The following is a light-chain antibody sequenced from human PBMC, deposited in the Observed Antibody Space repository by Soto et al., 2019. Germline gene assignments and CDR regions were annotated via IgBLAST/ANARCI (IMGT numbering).Light chain of an antibody. J-gene: IGKJ5*01. V-gene: IGKV1-39*01. CDR3: QQSYSTPRIT. Sequence: DIQMTQSPSSLSASVGDRVTITCRASQSISSYLNWYQQKPGKAPKLLIYAASSLQSGVPSRFSGSGSGTDFTXTISSLQPEDFATYYCQQSYSTPRITFGQGTRLEIK. CDR1: QSISSY. CDR2: AAS.